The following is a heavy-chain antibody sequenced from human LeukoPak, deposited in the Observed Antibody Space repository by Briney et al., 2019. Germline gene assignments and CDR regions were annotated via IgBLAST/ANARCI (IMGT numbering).Heavy chain of an antibody. CDR1: GFTFSSYS. D-gene: IGHD3-22*01. Sequence: GGSLRLSCAASGFTFSSYSMNWVRQAPGKGLEWVSYISSSGSTIYYADSVKGRFTISRDNAKNSLYLQMNSLRAEDTAVYYCARTRAAITMIVWGQGTLVTVSS. CDR2: ISSSGSTI. V-gene: IGHV3-48*04. J-gene: IGHJ4*02. CDR3: ARTRAAITMIV.